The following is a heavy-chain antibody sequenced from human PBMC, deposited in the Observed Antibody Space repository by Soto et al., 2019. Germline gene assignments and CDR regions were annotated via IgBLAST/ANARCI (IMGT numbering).Heavy chain of an antibody. CDR1: GYNFTSYG. CDR2: ISAYHGNP. Sequence: QVQLVQSGAEVKKPGASVKLSCKASGYNFTSYGLSWVRQAPGQGLEWMGWISAYHGNPKYAQKLQGSVTMTTETATRTAYLELRSLRSADTSVYYCAREGPPVLEWGQGTLVTVYS. J-gene: IGHJ4*02. CDR3: AREGPPVLE. V-gene: IGHV1-18*01.